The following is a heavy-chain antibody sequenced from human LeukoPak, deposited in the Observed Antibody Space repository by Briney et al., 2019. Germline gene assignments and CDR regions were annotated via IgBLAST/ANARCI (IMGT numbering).Heavy chain of an antibody. D-gene: IGHD4-11*01. V-gene: IGHV3-23*01. J-gene: IGHJ4*02. Sequence: GGSLRLSCAASGFSFSSYAMSWVRQAPGKGLEWVSAIRGSGGSTYYADSVKGRFTISRDNSKNTLYLQMNSLRAEDTAVYYSANLPSNLGYYFDYWGQGTLVTVSS. CDR3: ANLPSNLGYYFDY. CDR1: GFSFSSYA. CDR2: IRGSGGST.